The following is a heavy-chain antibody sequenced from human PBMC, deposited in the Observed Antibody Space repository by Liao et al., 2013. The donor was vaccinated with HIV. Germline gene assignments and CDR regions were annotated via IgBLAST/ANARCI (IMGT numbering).Heavy chain of an antibody. CDR1: GGSFSGYY. Sequence: QVQLQQWGAGLLKPSETLSLTCAVYGGSFSGYYWSWIRQPPGKGLEWIGEINHSGSTNYNPSLKSRVTISVDTSKNQFSLKLSSVTAADTAVYFCARASRGATTRFDYWGQGTLVTVSS. D-gene: IGHD1-26*01. CDR2: INHSGST. V-gene: IGHV4-34*01. J-gene: IGHJ4*02. CDR3: ARASRGATTRFDY.